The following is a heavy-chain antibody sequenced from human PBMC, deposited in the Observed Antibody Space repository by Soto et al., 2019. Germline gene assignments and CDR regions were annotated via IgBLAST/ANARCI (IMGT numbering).Heavy chain of an antibody. D-gene: IGHD3-3*01. Sequence: EVQLVESGGGLVQPGRSLRLSCAASGFTFDDDAMHWVRQAPGKGLEWVSGISWNSGNIGYADSVKGRFTISRDNAKNSLYLQMNSLRPEDTAFYYCLKEGAEERSGILDHWGQGTLVTVSS. CDR2: ISWNSGNI. V-gene: IGHV3-9*01. J-gene: IGHJ4*02. CDR1: GFTFDDDA. CDR3: LKEGAEERSGILDH.